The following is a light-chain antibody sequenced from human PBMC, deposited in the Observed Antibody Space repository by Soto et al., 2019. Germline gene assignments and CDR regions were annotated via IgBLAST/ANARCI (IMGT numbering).Light chain of an antibody. Sequence: DIPMTQSPSSLSASVGDRVTITCRASQGSNNYLIWYQQKPGKAPELLIYDAFSLQTGVSSRFSGGASGTDFTLAISILQPEDVATYYCQQYDTLPPIFGQGTRVEI. CDR2: DAF. V-gene: IGKV1-33*01. CDR1: QGSNNY. J-gene: IGKJ2*01. CDR3: QQYDTLPPI.